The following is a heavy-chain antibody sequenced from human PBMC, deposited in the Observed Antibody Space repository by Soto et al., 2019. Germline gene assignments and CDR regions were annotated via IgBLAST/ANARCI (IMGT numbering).Heavy chain of an antibody. Sequence: ASVKVSCKASGYTFTSYGISWVRQAPGQGLEWMGWISAYNGNTNYAQKLQGRVTMTTDTSTSTAYMELRSLRSDDTAVYYCARVKVDDILTGYYNRWFDPWGQGTLVTVSS. D-gene: IGHD3-9*01. CDR1: GYTFTSYG. J-gene: IGHJ5*02. CDR3: ARVKVDDILTGYYNRWFDP. CDR2: ISAYNGNT. V-gene: IGHV1-18*01.